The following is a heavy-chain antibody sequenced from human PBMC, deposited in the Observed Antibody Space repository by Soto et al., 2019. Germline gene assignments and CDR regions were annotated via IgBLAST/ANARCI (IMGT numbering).Heavy chain of an antibody. D-gene: IGHD6-13*01. V-gene: IGHV3-21*01. CDR2: ISSSSSYI. J-gene: IGHJ4*02. Sequence: PGGSLRLSCAASGFTFSSYSMNWVRQAPGKGLEWVSSISSSSSYIYYADSVKGRFTISRDNAKNSLYLQMNSLRAEDTAVYYCAREPPGSYSSPFDYWGQGTLVTVSS. CDR3: AREPPGSYSSPFDY. CDR1: GFTFSSYS.